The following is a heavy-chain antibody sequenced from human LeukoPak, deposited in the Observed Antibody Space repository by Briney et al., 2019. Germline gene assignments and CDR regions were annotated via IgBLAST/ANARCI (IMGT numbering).Heavy chain of an antibody. Sequence: GGSLRHSCAASGFTFSSYAMSWVRQAPGKGLEWVSAISGSGGSTYYADSVKGRFTISRDNSKNTLYLQMNSLRAEDTAVYYCAKRELRGYDILTGYYRNDAFDIWGQGTMVTVSS. CDR1: GFTFSSYA. V-gene: IGHV3-23*01. CDR3: AKRELRGYDILTGYYRNDAFDI. CDR2: ISGSGGST. D-gene: IGHD3-9*01. J-gene: IGHJ3*02.